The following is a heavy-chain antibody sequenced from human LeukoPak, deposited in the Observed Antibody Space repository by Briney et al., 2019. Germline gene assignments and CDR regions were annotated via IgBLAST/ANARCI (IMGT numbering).Heavy chain of an antibody. CDR1: GFPFGSYG. D-gene: IGHD3-22*01. V-gene: IGHV1-18*01. CDR3: VRELGFYFDNSGYYYFDS. CDR2: ISAYNGDT. J-gene: IGHJ4*02. Sequence: ASVKVSCKSSGFPFGSYGISWVRQAPGEGLEWMGWISAYNGDTNYAQKFRGRVTMTTDTSTGTAYLELRRLTSDDTAVYYCVRELGFYFDNSGYYYFDSWGQGTPVTVSS.